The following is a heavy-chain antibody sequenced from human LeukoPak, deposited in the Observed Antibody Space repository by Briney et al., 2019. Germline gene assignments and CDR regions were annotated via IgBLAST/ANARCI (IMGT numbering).Heavy chain of an antibody. CDR1: GGSISRYY. D-gene: IGHD3/OR15-3a*01. J-gene: IGHJ6*03. CDR3: ARGTSYYYMDV. V-gene: IGHV4-59*12. CDR2: IYDSGST. Sequence: SETLSLTCSVSGGSISRYYWSWMRQPPGKGLEWIGFIYDSGSTNYNPSLKSRVTISVDTSKNQFSLKLSSVTAADTAVYYCARGTSYYYMDVWGKGTTVTVSS.